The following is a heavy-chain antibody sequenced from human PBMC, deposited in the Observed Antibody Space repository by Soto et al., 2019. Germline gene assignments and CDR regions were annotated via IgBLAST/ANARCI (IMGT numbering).Heavy chain of an antibody. D-gene: IGHD5-12*01. CDR3: VKGGYDYFFNN. CDR2: IIDSGAST. Sequence: GGSLRLSCAASGFTFSSCAMGWVRQAPGKGLEWVSDIIDSGASTYYADSVKGRFTISRDNSKSTLYLQMNSLRAEDTALYYCVKGGYDYFFNNWGQGTLVTVSS. CDR1: GFTFSSCA. J-gene: IGHJ4*02. V-gene: IGHV3-23*01.